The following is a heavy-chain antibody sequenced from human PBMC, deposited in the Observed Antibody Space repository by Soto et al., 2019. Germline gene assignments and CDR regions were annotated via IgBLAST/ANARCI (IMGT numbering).Heavy chain of an antibody. CDR1: GGTLTRYV. CDR2: IIPIFATG. J-gene: IGHJ6*02. V-gene: IGHV1-69*18. Sequence: QVQLVQSGTEVKKPGSSVKVSCKASGGTLTRYVINWVRQAPGQGLEWMGRIIPIFATGDYAQKFQGRVTISADDSASTVYMELSSLRSEDTACYSCARGGKDYGDYGMDVWGQGTTVAV. CDR3: ARGGKDYGDYGMDV. D-gene: IGHD4-17*01.